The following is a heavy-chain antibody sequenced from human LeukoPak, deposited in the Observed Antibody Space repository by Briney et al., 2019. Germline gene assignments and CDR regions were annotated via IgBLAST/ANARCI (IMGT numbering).Heavy chain of an antibody. J-gene: IGHJ5*01. CDR3: ARASGSYWWFDS. CDR1: AYTFTGYY. CDR2: INPNSGDT. Sequence: GASVKVSCKASAYTFTGYYMHWVRQAPGQGLEWMGWINPNSGDTNYAQKFQGSVTMTRDTSISTVYMELSRLRSDDTAVYYCARASGSYWWFDSWGQGTLVTVSS. V-gene: IGHV1-2*02. D-gene: IGHD1-26*01.